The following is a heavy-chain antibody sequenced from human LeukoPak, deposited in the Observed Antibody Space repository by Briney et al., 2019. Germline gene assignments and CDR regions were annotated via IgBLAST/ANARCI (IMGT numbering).Heavy chain of an antibody. J-gene: IGHJ4*02. Sequence: SVKVSCKASGYTFTTYGISWVRQAPGQGLEWMGWISANNGNTRYAQKTQGRVSMTTDTSTSTAYMELRSLRSDDTAVYYCAREGLGYCISTSCSAFDYWGQGTLVTVSS. CDR2: ISANNGNT. D-gene: IGHD2-2*01. CDR1: GYTFTTYG. CDR3: AREGLGYCISTSCSAFDY. V-gene: IGHV1-18*01.